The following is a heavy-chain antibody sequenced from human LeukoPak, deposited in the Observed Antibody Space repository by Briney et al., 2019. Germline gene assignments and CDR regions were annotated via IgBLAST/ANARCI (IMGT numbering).Heavy chain of an antibody. CDR3: ARGGVRCSFDL. CDR1: GFIFSNYY. Sequence: PGGSVRLSCEPSGFIFSNYYMHWVRQAPGKGLVWIAHMNGDGSTTGYAQSVKGRFTISRDNAKNTVFLQMNSLRADDSSVYYCARGGVRCSFDLWGQGTLVSVSS. CDR2: MNGDGSTT. D-gene: IGHD2-15*01. J-gene: IGHJ4*02. V-gene: IGHV3-74*01.